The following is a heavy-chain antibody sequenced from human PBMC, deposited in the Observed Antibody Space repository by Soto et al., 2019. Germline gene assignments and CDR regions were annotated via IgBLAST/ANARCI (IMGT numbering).Heavy chain of an antibody. J-gene: IGHJ4*02. D-gene: IGHD3-16*01. Sequence: EVQLVESGGALVQPGGSLRLSCAASGFTFSSYWMHWVRQAPGEGLVWVSRIKTEGSSTSYADSVKGRFTISRDNAMNTMYLQMNSLRAEDTAVYYCARVGVGHYEFDYWGQGTLVTVSS. CDR3: ARVGVGHYEFDY. CDR2: IKTEGSST. V-gene: IGHV3-74*01. CDR1: GFTFSSYW.